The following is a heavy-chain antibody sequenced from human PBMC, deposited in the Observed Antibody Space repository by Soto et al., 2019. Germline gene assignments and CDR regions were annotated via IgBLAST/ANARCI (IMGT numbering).Heavy chain of an antibody. J-gene: IGHJ6*03. Sequence: PSETLSLTCAVYGGSFSGYYWSWIRQPPGKGLEWIGEINHSGSTNYNPSLKSRVTISVDTSKNQFSLKLSSVTAADTAVYYCARGLLEFCIGGSCYLRRDYYYYYYMDVWGKGTTVTVSS. D-gene: IGHD2-15*01. CDR2: INHSGST. V-gene: IGHV4-34*01. CDR3: ARGLLEFCIGGSCYLRRDYYYYYYMDV. CDR1: GGSFSGYY.